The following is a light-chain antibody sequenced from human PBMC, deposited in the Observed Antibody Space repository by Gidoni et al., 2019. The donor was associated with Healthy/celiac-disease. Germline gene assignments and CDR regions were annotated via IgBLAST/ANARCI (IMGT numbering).Light chain of an antibody. Sequence: EIVLTQSPATLSLSPGERATLSCRASQSVSSYLAWYQQKPGQPPRLLIYDAANRATGIPARFSGSGPGTDFTLTISSLEPEDFAVYYCQQRSNWRALTFGGGTKVEIK. CDR1: QSVSSY. J-gene: IGKJ4*01. CDR3: QQRSNWRALT. CDR2: DAA. V-gene: IGKV3D-11*02.